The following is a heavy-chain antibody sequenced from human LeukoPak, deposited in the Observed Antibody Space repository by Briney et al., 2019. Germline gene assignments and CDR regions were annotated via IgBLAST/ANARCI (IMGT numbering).Heavy chain of an antibody. V-gene: IGHV1-46*01. CDR2: INPSGGST. D-gene: IGHD3-10*01. CDR1: GYTFTSYY. CDR3: YGSGSYRDAFDI. J-gene: IGHJ3*02. Sequence: ASVKVSCKASGYTFTSYYMHWVRQAPGQGLEWMGIINPSGGSTSYAQKFQGRVTMTRDTSTSTAYMELSSLRSEDTAVYYCYGSGSYRDAFDIWGQGTMVTVSS.